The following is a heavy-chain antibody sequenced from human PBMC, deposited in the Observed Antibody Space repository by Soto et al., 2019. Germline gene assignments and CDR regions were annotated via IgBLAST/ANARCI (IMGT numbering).Heavy chain of an antibody. J-gene: IGHJ4*02. D-gene: IGHD6-19*01. V-gene: IGHV4-39*01. CDR2: IYYSGAT. Sequence: SETLSLTCTVSGGSSSSSSYYWGWIRQPPGKGLEWIGTIYYSGATYFNPSLKSRVTISVDTSKNQFSLKLSSVTAADTAVYYCARLGSSGWGNYWGQGTLVTVS. CDR3: ARLGSSGWGNY. CDR1: GGSSSSSSYY.